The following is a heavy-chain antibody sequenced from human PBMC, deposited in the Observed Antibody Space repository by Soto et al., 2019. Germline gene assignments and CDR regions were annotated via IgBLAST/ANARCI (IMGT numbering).Heavy chain of an antibody. Sequence: QVRLQESGPGLVKPSETLSLSCSVSGDSITSFYWNWIRRPPGKGLEWIGSVYYTGSTKYNPSLKSRVTISVDTSRRRFSLSLSSVTAADTAVYYCATGPWLVPFDYWGQGTLVTVPS. D-gene: IGHD6-19*01. J-gene: IGHJ4*02. CDR1: GDSITSFY. CDR3: ATGPWLVPFDY. V-gene: IGHV4-59*01. CDR2: VYYTGST.